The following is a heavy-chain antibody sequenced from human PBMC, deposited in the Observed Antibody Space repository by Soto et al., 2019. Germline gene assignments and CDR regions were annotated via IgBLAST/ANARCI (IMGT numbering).Heavy chain of an antibody. CDR3: ARHVHCSSGVCHYYFDF. V-gene: IGHV4-39*01. D-gene: IGHD3-22*01. CDR2: IHYSGST. CDR1: GDSIGRGTYY. Sequence: SETLSLTCTVSGDSIGRGTYYWGWIRQPPGKGLEWIGSIHYSGSTYYNPSLKSRVTISVDTSMRQFSLKLTPVTAADTAVYYCARHVHCSSGVCHYYFDFWGQGTLVTVSS. J-gene: IGHJ4*02.